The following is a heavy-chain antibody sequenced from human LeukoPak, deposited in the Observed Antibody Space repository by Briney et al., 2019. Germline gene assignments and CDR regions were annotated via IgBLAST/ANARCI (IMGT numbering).Heavy chain of an antibody. Sequence: GSLRLSCAASGFTFSSYSMNWVRQAPGKGLEWVSSISSSSSYIYYADSVKGRFTISRDNAKNSLYLQMNSLRAEDTAVYYCARDLNSSSWYGTFVDWGQGTLVTVSS. CDR3: ARDLNSSSWYGTFVD. CDR1: GFTFSSYS. CDR2: ISSSSSYI. J-gene: IGHJ4*02. D-gene: IGHD6-13*01. V-gene: IGHV3-21*01.